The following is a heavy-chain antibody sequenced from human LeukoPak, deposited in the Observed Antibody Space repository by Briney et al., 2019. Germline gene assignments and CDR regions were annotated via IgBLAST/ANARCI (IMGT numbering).Heavy chain of an antibody. J-gene: IGHJ5*02. CDR1: GDSFSYFY. CDR3: ARRFNRQQLVRRWFDP. Sequence: SETLSLTCTVSGDSFSYFYWSWIRQPPGKGLEWIGEINHSGSTNYNPSLKSRVTISVDTSKNQFSLKLSSVTAADTAVYYCARRFNRQQLVRRWFDPWGQGTLVTVSS. V-gene: IGHV4-34*01. CDR2: INHSGST. D-gene: IGHD6-13*01.